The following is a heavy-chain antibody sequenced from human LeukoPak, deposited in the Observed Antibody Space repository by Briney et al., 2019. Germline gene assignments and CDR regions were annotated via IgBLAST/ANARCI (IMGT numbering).Heavy chain of an antibody. CDR1: GFMFNSYG. V-gene: IGHV3-30*02. D-gene: IGHD5-12*01. Sequence: PGGSLRLSCVASGFMFNSYGMHSVRQAPGKGLEWVAFTRLDGSNTSNADSVKGRFIISRDNSKNTLYLQMNSLRVEDTAVYYCAKDRRGFSGYGIHYWGQGILVTVSS. CDR3: AKDRRGFSGYGIHY. CDR2: TRLDGSNT. J-gene: IGHJ4*02.